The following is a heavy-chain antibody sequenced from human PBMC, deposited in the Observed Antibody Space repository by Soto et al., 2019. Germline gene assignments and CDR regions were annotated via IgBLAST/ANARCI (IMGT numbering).Heavy chain of an antibody. CDR2: IRNKANSYTT. CDR1: GFTLSTYA. J-gene: IGHJ4*02. Sequence: GGSLRLSCAASGFTLSTYAMAWVRQAPGKGLEWVGRIRNKANSYTTEYAASVKGRFTISRDDSRNSLYLQMNSLKTEDTAMYYCTRAGILTTPYYFDYWGQGTLVTVS. CDR3: TRAGILTTPYYFDY. V-gene: IGHV3-72*01. D-gene: IGHD2-21*01.